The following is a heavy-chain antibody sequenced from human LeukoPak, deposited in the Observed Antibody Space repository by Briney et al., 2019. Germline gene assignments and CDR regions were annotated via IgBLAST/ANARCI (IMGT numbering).Heavy chain of an antibody. CDR3: ARCPRSSDAFDI. V-gene: IGHV3-74*01. CDR1: GFTFSSFW. Sequence: GGSLRLSCAASGFTFSSFWMHWVRQAPGKGLEFVSRISGDESSTSYADSVKGRFTISRDSAKDTLYLQMNSLRAEDSAVYYCARCPRSSDAFDIWGQGTMVTVSS. J-gene: IGHJ3*02. CDR2: ISGDESST.